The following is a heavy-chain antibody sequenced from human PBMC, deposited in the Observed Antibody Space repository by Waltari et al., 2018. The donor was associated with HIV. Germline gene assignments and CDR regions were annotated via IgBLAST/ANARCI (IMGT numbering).Heavy chain of an antibody. Sequence: EVQLVESGGGLVQPGGSLRLSCAASGFTFSSSWMSWVRQAPGKGLEWVANIKQDGSEKYYVDSVKGRFTISRDNAKNSLYLQMNSLRAEDTAVYYCARDRGGYGLDYWGQGTLVTVSS. D-gene: IGHD5-12*01. J-gene: IGHJ4*02. CDR2: IKQDGSEK. CDR3: ARDRGGYGLDY. CDR1: GFTFSSSW. V-gene: IGHV3-7*01.